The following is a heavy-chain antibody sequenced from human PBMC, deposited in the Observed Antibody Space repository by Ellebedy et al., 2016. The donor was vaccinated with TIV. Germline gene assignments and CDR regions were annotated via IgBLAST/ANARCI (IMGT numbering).Heavy chain of an antibody. CDR1: GYSFTSYW. CDR2: IYPGDSDI. J-gene: IGHJ6*02. CDR3: ARLQSVVTAYYYYGMDV. Sequence: GGSLRLSCKASGYSFTSYWIGWVRQMPGEGLEWMGIIYPGDSDIRYSPSFQGQVTISADKSISTAYLQWSSLKASDTAMYYCARLQSVVTAYYYYGMDVWGQGTTVTVSS. V-gene: IGHV5-51*01. D-gene: IGHD4-23*01.